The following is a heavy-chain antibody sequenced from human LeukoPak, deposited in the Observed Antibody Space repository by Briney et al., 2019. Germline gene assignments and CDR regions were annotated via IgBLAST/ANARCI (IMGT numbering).Heavy chain of an antibody. CDR3: ARGLGHGELLLGGSAFDI. Sequence: GGSLRPSCAASGFTFSSYSMNWVRQAPGKGLEWVSSISSSSSYIYYADSVKGRFTISRDNAKNSLYLQMNSLRAEDTAVYYCARGLGHGELLLGGSAFDIWGQGTMVTVSS. V-gene: IGHV3-21*01. D-gene: IGHD1-26*01. CDR2: ISSSSSYI. J-gene: IGHJ3*02. CDR1: GFTFSSYS.